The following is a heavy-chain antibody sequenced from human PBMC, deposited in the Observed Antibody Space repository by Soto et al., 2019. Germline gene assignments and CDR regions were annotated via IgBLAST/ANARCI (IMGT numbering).Heavy chain of an antibody. CDR2: LYYSGTT. Sequence: SETLSLTCTVSGDSISSRSYYWGWIRQPPGKGLEWLGSLYYSGTTFYNPSLSRRVTISVDTSKNQFSLKLSSVTAADTAVYYCARYTTLVHYPYDLDYWGQGTLVTVSS. J-gene: IGHJ4*02. V-gene: IGHV4-39*07. CDR3: ARYTTLVHYPYDLDY. D-gene: IGHD1-26*01. CDR1: GDSISSRSYY.